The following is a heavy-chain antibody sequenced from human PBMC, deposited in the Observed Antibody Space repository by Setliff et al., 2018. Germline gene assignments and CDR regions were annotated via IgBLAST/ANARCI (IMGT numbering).Heavy chain of an antibody. J-gene: IGHJ3*02. D-gene: IGHD5-12*01. Sequence: KAGESLKISCKGSGFSFTSYWIGWVRQMPGKGLEWMGIIYPGDSDTRYSPSFQGQVTISADKSISTAYLQWSSLKASDTAMYYCARNRVALYDAFDIWGQGTMVTVSS. CDR3: ARNRVALYDAFDI. V-gene: IGHV5-51*03. CDR2: IYPGDSDT. CDR1: GFSFTSYW.